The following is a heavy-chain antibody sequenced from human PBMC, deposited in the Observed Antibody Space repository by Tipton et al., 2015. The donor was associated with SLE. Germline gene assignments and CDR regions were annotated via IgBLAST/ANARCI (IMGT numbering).Heavy chain of an antibody. CDR2: IYSGGST. Sequence: SLRLSCVASGFTFSDYYMSWVRQAPGKGLEWVSVIYSGGSTYYADSVKGRFTISRDNSKNTLYLQMNSLRAEDTAVYYCASPDSGSYYYYGMDVWGQGTTVTVSS. D-gene: IGHD1-26*01. CDR1: GFTFSDYY. V-gene: IGHV3-66*02. J-gene: IGHJ6*02. CDR3: ASPDSGSYYYYGMDV.